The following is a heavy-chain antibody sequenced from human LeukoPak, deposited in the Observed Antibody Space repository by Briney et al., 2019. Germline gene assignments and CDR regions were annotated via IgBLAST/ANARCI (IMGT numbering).Heavy chain of an antibody. V-gene: IGHV1-18*01. D-gene: IGHD3-22*01. J-gene: IGHJ4*02. CDR3: ARWGAGDYDSSGYYSYSIDY. CDR1: GYTFTSYG. Sequence: ASVKVPCKASGYTFTSYGISWVRQAPGQGLEWMGWISAYNGNTNYAQKLQGRVTMTTDTSTSTAYMELRSLRSDDTAVYYCARWGAGDYDSSGYYSYSIDYWGQGTLVTVSS. CDR2: ISAYNGNT.